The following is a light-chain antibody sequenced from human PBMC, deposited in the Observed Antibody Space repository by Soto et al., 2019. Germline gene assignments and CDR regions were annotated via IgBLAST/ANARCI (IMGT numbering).Light chain of an antibody. CDR1: SSDVGGYNY. J-gene: IGLJ2*01. V-gene: IGLV2-8*01. Sequence: QSVLTQPPSASGSPGQSVTISCTGTSSDVGGYNYVSWYQQHPGKAPKLSIDDVSKRPSGVPDRFYDSKSGNTASLTVSGLQAEDEAYYSSSANAGSSTLFGGGTKVTVL. CDR3: SANAGSSTL. CDR2: DVS.